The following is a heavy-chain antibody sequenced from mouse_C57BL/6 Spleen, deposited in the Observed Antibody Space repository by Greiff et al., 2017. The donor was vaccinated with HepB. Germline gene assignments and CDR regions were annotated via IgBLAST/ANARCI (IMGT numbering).Heavy chain of an antibody. V-gene: IGHV1-80*01. D-gene: IGHD2-1*01. Sequence: VQLVESGAELVKPGASVKISCKASGYAFSSYWMNWVKQRPGKGLEWIGQIYPGDGDTNYNGKFKGKATLTADKSSSTAYMQLSSLTSEDSAVYFCAGGGNYVLDVWGTGTTVTVSS. CDR3: AGGGNYVLDV. J-gene: IGHJ1*03. CDR2: IYPGDGDT. CDR1: GYAFSSYW.